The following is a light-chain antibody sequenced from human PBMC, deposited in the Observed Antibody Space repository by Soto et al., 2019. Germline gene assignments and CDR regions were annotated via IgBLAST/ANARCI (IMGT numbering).Light chain of an antibody. J-gene: IGLJ1*01. Sequence: QSVLTQPASVSGSPEQSITISCTGTSSDVGGYNYVSWYQQHPGKAPKLMIYDVSNRPSGVSNRFSGSKSGNTASLTISGLQAEDEADYYCSSYTSSSNYVFGTGTKATVL. CDR3: SSYTSSSNYV. CDR2: DVS. CDR1: SSDVGGYNY. V-gene: IGLV2-14*01.